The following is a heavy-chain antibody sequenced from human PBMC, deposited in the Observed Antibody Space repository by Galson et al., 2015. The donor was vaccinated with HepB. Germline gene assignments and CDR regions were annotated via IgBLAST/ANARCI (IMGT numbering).Heavy chain of an antibody. CDR3: ARDSRTDPEYAFDI. V-gene: IGHV1-69*04. CDR1: GGTFSSYT. Sequence: SVKVSCKASGGTFSSYTISWVRQAPGQGLEWMGRIIPILGIANYAQKFQGRVTITADKSTSTAYMELNSLRSEDTAVYYCARDSRTDPEYAFDIWGQGTMVTVSS. CDR2: IIPILGIA. D-gene: IGHD3/OR15-3a*01. J-gene: IGHJ3*02.